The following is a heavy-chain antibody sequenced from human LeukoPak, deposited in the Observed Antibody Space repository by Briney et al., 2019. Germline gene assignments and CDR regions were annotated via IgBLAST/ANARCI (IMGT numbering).Heavy chain of an antibody. J-gene: IGHJ4*02. CDR1: GGSISSSNW. D-gene: IGHD4-23*01. V-gene: IGHV4-4*02. Sequence: SGTLSLTCAVSGGSISSSNWWSWVRQPPGKGLEWIGEIYHSGSTNYNPSLKSRVTISVGKSKNQFSLKLSSVTAADTAVYYCARRHPSYGGSYYFDYWGQGTLVTVSS. CDR3: ARRHPSYGGSYYFDY. CDR2: IYHSGST.